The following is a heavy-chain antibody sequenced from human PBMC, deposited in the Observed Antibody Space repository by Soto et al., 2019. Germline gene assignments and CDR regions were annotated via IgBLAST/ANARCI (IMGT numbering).Heavy chain of an antibody. CDR3: VKDHYYGSGSYYLCFDF. CDR1: GFTFSSYA. CDR2: ISGSGGST. D-gene: IGHD3-10*01. J-gene: IGHJ4*02. Sequence: GGSLRLSCAASGFTFSSYAMSWVRQAPGKGLEWVSAISGSGGSTYYADSVKGRFTISRDNSNNTLYLQMNSLRAEDTAVYYCVKDHYYGSGSYYLCFDFWGQGTLVTVSS. V-gene: IGHV3-23*01.